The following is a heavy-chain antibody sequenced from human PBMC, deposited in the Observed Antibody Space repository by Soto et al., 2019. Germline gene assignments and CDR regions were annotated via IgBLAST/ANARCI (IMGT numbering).Heavy chain of an antibody. J-gene: IGHJ6*04. Sequence: VGSLRLSCAASVFTFRSYAMHCVRHAPGKWLEWVAVISYDGVTIYHADSVKGRFTISRDNSKDTLYLQMESLRAADTAVYYCARGSYNIGGGMAVWGKGTPVTFSS. V-gene: IGHV3-30*03. D-gene: IGHD1-26*01. CDR1: VFTFRSYA. CDR3: ARGSYNIGGGMAV. CDR2: ISYDGVTI.